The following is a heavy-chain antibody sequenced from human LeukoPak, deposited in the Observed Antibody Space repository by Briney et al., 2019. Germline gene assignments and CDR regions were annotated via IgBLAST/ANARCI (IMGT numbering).Heavy chain of an antibody. CDR2: LYTSENT. D-gene: IGHD2-15*01. V-gene: IGHV4-4*07. J-gene: IGHJ2*01. Sequence: PSETLSLTCSVSGGAISNYYWSWIRQPAGKGLEWIGRLYTSENTNYNPSLKSRVTMSVDTSKNQFSLKLSSVTAADTAVYYCARDRPAAYGSYWYFDLWGRGTLVTVSS. CDR3: ARDRPAAYGSYWYFDL. CDR1: GGAISNYY.